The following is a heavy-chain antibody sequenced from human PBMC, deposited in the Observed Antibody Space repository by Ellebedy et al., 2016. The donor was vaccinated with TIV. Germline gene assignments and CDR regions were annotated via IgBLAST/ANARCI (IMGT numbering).Heavy chain of an antibody. V-gene: IGHV3-23*01. CDR3: AKGVAVAGRAPSFDY. J-gene: IGHJ4*02. CDR1: GFTFSSYA. Sequence: GESLKISXAASGFTFSSYAMSWVRQAPGKGLEWVSAISGSGGSTYYADSVKGRFTISRDNSKNTLYLQMNSLRAEDTAVYYCAKGVAVAGRAPSFDYWGQGTLVTVSS. D-gene: IGHD6-19*01. CDR2: ISGSGGST.